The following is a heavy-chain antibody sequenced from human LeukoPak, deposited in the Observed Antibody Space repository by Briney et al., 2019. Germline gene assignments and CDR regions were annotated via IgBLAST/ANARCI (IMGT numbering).Heavy chain of an antibody. CDR2: IYHSGST. J-gene: IGHJ2*01. D-gene: IGHD2-2*01. CDR3: ARGGSVVAPAARDYWYFDL. V-gene: IGHV4-30-2*01. CDR1: GGSISSGGYS. Sequence: SQTLSLTCAVSGGSISSGGYSWSWIRQPPGKGLEWIGYIYHSGSTYYNPSLKSRVTISVDRSKNQFSLKLSSVTAADTAVYYCARGGSVVAPAARDYWYFDLWGRGTLVTVSS.